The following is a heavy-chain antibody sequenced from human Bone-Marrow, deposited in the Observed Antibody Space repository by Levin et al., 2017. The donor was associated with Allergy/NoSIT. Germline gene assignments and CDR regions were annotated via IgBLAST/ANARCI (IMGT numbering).Heavy chain of an antibody. Sequence: GESLKISCAASGFSFNNAWMNWVRQAPGKGLEWIGRIKSKTDGGTIDYAAPVKGRFTISRDDSKDTVYLQMNSLKTEDTAVYYCTSHSNIWYYIYWGQGTLVTVSS. J-gene: IGHJ4*02. CDR1: GFSFNNAW. D-gene: IGHD3-10*01. V-gene: IGHV3-15*01. CDR2: IKSKTDGGTI. CDR3: TSHSNIWYYIY.